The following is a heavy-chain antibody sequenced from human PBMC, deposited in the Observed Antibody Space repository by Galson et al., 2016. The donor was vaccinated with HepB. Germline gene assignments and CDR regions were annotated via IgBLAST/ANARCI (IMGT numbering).Heavy chain of an antibody. J-gene: IGHJ3*02. CDR1: GYSISSSNW. V-gene: IGHV4-4*02. CDR3: VRDVGTDAFDI. CDR2: IFHTGRT. D-gene: IGHD2-15*01. Sequence: SETLSLTCAISGYSISSSNWWSWVRQPPGKGLEWIGEIFHTGRTNYNPSLKSRVTMSIDKSNNHFSPKLSSMTAADTAVYYCVRDVGTDAFDIWGQGTMVTVSS.